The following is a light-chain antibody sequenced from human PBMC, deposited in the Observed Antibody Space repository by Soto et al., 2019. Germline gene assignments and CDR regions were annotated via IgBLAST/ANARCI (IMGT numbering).Light chain of an antibody. CDR2: DAS. Sequence: EMVLTQSPATLSWSPGERATLSCRASQSVSNYLAWYQQKPGQAPRLLIYDASNRATDIPARFSGSGSGTDFTLTISSLEPEDFAVYYCQQRSNWPQFTFGQGTRLEIK. CDR1: QSVSNY. CDR3: QQRSNWPQFT. J-gene: IGKJ5*01. V-gene: IGKV3-11*01.